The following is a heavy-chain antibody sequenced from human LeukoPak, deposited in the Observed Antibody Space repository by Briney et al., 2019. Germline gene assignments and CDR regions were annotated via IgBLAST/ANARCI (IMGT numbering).Heavy chain of an antibody. J-gene: IGHJ4*02. CDR1: GYTFTDYY. CDR3: ARANFLYCSSTTCLFDY. D-gene: IGHD2-2*01. Sequence: ASVKVSCKASGYTFTDYYMHWVRQAPGQGFEWMGWINPNDGDTNYAQKFQGRVTMTRDTSISTAHMEVSRLRSDDSAVYYCARANFLYCSSTTCLFDYWGQGTLVTVSS. V-gene: IGHV1-2*02. CDR2: INPNDGDT.